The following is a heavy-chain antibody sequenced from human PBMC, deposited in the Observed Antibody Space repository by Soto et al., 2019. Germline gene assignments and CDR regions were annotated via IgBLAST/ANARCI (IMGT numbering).Heavy chain of an antibody. V-gene: IGHV3-30*18. Sequence: QVQVVESGGGVVQPGRSLRLSCEASGFTFSNYGMHWVRQAPGKGLEWVAVISNDGNDEYYIDSVKGRFTISRDNSKNTLYLQMNTLNTEDTAMYYCAKDIKNGRNHLGADYWGGGTLVTVSS. CDR1: GFTFSNYG. CDR2: ISNDGNDE. J-gene: IGHJ4*02. CDR3: AKDIKNGRNHLGADY. D-gene: IGHD1-26*01.